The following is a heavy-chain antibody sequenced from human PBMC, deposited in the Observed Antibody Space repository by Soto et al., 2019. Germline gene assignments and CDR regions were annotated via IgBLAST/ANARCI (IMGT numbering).Heavy chain of an antibody. V-gene: IGHV3-30-3*01. D-gene: IGHD2-8*01. CDR2: ISYDGSNK. CDR1: GFTFSSYA. Sequence: GGSLRLSCAASGFTFSSYAMHWVRQAPGKGLEWVAVISYDGSNKYYADSVKGRFTISRDNSKNTLYLQMNSLRAEDTAVYYCARERRDIVLMVYAPSGRVGYFDYWGQGTLVTVSS. CDR3: ARERRDIVLMVYAPSGRVGYFDY. J-gene: IGHJ4*02.